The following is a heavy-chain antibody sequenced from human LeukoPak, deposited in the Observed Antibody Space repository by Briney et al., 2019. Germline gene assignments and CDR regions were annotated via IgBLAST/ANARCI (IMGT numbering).Heavy chain of an antibody. D-gene: IGHD5-24*01. CDR1: GFTFSSSW. CDR3: ASWTDRGYNF. V-gene: IGHV3-7*01. J-gene: IGHJ4*02. Sequence: GGSLRLSCAGSGFTFSSSWMNWVRQAPGKGLEWVANINQEGSQTRFVDSVMGRFTMSRDNAKNSLYLQTNSRRVEVTAVFYCASWTDRGYNFWGQGTVVTDCS. CDR2: INQEGSQT.